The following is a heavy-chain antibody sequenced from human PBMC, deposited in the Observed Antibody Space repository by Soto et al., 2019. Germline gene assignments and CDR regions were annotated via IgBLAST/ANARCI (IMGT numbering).Heavy chain of an antibody. CDR2: INPSGGST. CDR1: GYTFTGYY. D-gene: IGHD6-19*01. J-gene: IGHJ4*02. V-gene: IGHV1-46*03. Sequence: QVQLVQSGAEVKKPGASVKVSCKASGYTFTGYYMHWVRQAPGQGLEWMAIINPSGGSTSYAQKFQGRVTMTRDTSTNTVFMELTSLRSEDTAVYYCARGRVAVAGTYYLDYWGQGTLVTVSS. CDR3: ARGRVAVAGTYYLDY.